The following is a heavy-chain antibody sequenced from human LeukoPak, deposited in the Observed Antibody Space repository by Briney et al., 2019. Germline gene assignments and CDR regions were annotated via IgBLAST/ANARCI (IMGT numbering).Heavy chain of an antibody. Sequence: GSSVKVSCKASGGTFSGYAISWVRQAPGQGLEWMGGIIPIFGTANYAQKFQGRVTITADESTSTAYMELSSLRSEDTAVYYCARDRGYCSSASCYLNYYYGMDVWGKGTTVTVSS. V-gene: IGHV1-69*01. D-gene: IGHD2-2*01. CDR1: GGTFSGYA. CDR3: ARDRGYCSSASCYLNYYYGMDV. J-gene: IGHJ6*04. CDR2: IIPIFGTA.